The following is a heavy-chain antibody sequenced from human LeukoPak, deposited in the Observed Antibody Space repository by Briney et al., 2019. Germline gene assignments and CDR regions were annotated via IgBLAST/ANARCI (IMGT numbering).Heavy chain of an antibody. CDR1: GFTFDDYA. J-gene: IGHJ4*02. CDR2: ISWNSGRI. V-gene: IGHV3-9*01. CDR3: ARVGVFSSSWLLY. Sequence: GGSLRLSCAASGFTFDDYAMHWVRQAPGKGLEWVSTISWNSGRIAYADSVKGRFTISRDNAKNSLYLNMNSLRAEDTAVYYCARVGVFSSSWLLYWGQGTLVTVSS. D-gene: IGHD6-13*01.